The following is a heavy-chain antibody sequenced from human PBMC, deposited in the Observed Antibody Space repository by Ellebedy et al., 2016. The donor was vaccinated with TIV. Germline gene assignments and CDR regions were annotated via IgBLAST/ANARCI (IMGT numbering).Heavy chain of an antibody. Sequence: MPSETLSLACTVSGGSISSSTYYWGWIRQSPGKGLEWIGNIYYSGSTYYNPSLKSRVTISVDTSKKHFSLKLSSVTAADTALYCCARGGKLWNTAMVDDAFDIWGQGTMVTVSS. D-gene: IGHD5-18*01. CDR3: ARGGKLWNTAMVDDAFDI. V-gene: IGHV4-39*02. CDR2: IYYSGST. J-gene: IGHJ3*02. CDR1: GGSISSSTYY.